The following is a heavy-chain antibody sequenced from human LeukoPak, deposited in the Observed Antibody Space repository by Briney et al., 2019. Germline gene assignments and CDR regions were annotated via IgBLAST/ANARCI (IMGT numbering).Heavy chain of an antibody. J-gene: IGHJ4*02. D-gene: IGHD3-22*01. CDR3: ARGYYYDSSGRN. CDR1: GFTFSNAW. Sequence: GGSLRLSCAASGFTFSNAWMSWVRQAPGKGLEWVANIKQDGSEKYYVDSVKGRFTISRDNAKNSLYLQMNSLRAEDTAVYYCARGYYYDSSGRNWGQGTLVTVSS. V-gene: IGHV3-7*01. CDR2: IKQDGSEK.